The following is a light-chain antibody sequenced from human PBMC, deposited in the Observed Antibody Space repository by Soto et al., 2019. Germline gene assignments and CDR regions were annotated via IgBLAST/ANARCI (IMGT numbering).Light chain of an antibody. Sequence: IVLTQSPGTLSLSPRERATLSCRASQTGSNSYLAWYQQKSGQAPRLLIYGVSTRATGIPDRFSGSGSGTEFALTISRLEPEDFAVYICQHYGYPQWTFGPGTKVKFK. J-gene: IGKJ1*01. CDR2: GVS. V-gene: IGKV3-20*01. CDR3: QHYGYPQWT. CDR1: QTGSNSY.